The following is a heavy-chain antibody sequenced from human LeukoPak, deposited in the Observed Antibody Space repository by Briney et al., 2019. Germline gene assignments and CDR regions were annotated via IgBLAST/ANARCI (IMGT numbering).Heavy chain of an antibody. CDR1: GFTFSSYS. J-gene: IGHJ5*02. CDR2: ISSSSSYI. CDR3: ARCGAGYCSSTSCYGWFDP. D-gene: IGHD2-2*01. Sequence: GGSLRLSCAASGFTFSSYSMNWVRQAPGKGLEWVSSISSSSSYIYYADSVKGRFTISRDNAKNSLYLQMNSLRAEDTAVYYCARCGAGYCSSTSCYGWFDPWGQGTLVTVSS. V-gene: IGHV3-21*01.